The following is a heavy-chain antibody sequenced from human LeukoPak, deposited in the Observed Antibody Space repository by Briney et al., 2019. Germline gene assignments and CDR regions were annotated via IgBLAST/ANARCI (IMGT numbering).Heavy chain of an antibody. D-gene: IGHD3-22*01. V-gene: IGHV4-34*01. Sequence: SETLSLTCAVYGGSCNDYYCSWIRQPPGKGLEWIGEIHPYGIFYYNSSLMSRVTISIDTSKDQFSLKLSSVTAADTAVYYCARARYYYDSSGSHFDYWGQGTLVTVSS. CDR1: GGSCNDYY. CDR2: IHPYGIF. J-gene: IGHJ4*02. CDR3: ARARYYYDSSGSHFDY.